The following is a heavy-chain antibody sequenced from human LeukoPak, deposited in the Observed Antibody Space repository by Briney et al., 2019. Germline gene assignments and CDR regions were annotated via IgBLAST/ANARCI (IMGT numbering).Heavy chain of an antibody. J-gene: IGHJ6*03. CDR2: IYYSGST. CDR3: ARGDGYNFLYCYYMDV. V-gene: IGHV4-39*07. D-gene: IGHD5-24*01. CDR1: GGSISSSSYY. Sequence: SETLSLTCTVSGGSISSSSYYWGWIRQPPGKGLEWIGSIYYSGSTYYNPSLKSRVTISVDTSKNQFSLKLSSVTAADTAVYYCARGDGYNFLYCYYMDVWGKGTTVTVSS.